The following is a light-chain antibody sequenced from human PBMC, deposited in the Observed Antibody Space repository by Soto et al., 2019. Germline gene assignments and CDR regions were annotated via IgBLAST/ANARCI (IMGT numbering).Light chain of an antibody. Sequence: EIVMPQSPATLSVSPGESATLSCRASQSVSSNLAWYQQKPGQAPRLLIYGASTRATGIPARFSGSGSGTEFTLTISSLQSEDFAVYYCQQYNNWPPKYTFGQGTKLEIK. V-gene: IGKV3-15*01. J-gene: IGKJ2*01. CDR1: QSVSSN. CDR2: GAS. CDR3: QQYNNWPPKYT.